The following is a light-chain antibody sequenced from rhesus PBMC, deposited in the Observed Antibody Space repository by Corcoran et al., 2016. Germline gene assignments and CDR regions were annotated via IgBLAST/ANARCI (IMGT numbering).Light chain of an antibody. Sequence: DIQMTQSPSSLSASVGDRVTITCRASQDIYNHLSWYQQKPGKAPKPRSYYTSSLETRIPSRFSGRRSGTDVILTISSLQPEDIATYYCQQYKNIPLTFGGGTKVELK. V-gene: IGKV1-66*01. CDR3: QQYKNIPLT. CDR2: YTS. CDR1: QDIYNH. J-gene: IGKJ4*01.